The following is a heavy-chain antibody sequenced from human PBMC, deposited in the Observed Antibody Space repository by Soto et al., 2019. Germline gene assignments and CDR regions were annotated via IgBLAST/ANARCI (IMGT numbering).Heavy chain of an antibody. CDR2: INSDGSST. D-gene: IGHD2-15*01. V-gene: IGHV3-74*01. CDR3: ARRREGCSGGSCYYDAFDI. CDR1: GFTFSSYW. Sequence: GESLKISCAASGFTFSSYWMHWVRQAPGKGLVWVSRINSDGSSTSYADSVKGRFTISRDNAKNTLYLQMNSLRAEDTAVYYCARRREGCSGGSCYYDAFDIWGQGTMVTVSS. J-gene: IGHJ3*02.